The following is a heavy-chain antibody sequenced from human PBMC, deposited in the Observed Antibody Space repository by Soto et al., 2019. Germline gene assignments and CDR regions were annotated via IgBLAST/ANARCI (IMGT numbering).Heavy chain of an antibody. D-gene: IGHD5-12*01. CDR1: GFTFDDYA. J-gene: IGHJ4*02. V-gene: IGHV3-23*01. CDR2: ISGSGGST. Sequence: GGSLRLSCAASGFTFDDYAMHWVRRAPGKGLEWVSGISGSGGSTYYADSVKGRFTISRDNSKNTLFLQMNSLRADDTAVYYCAKTSGGYDRPFDYWGQGIPVTVS. CDR3: AKTSGGYDRPFDY.